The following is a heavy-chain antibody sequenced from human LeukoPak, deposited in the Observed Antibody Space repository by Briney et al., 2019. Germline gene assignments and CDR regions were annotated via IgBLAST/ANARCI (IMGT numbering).Heavy chain of an antibody. J-gene: IGHJ4*02. CDR3: ASSDGLPPRSDSSYDVFDY. D-gene: IGHD5-12*01. V-gene: IGHV4-4*02. Sequence: PGGSLRLSCTVSGFTVSSNSMSWVRQPPGKGLEWIGEIYHSGRANYNPSLKSRVTISLDKSKNQFSLNLSSVTAADTALYYCASSDGLPPRSDSSYDVFDYWGQGTLVTVSS. CDR2: IYHSGRA. CDR1: GFTVSSNS.